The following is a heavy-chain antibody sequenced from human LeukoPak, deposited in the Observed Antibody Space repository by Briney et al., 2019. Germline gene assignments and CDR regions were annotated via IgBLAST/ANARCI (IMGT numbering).Heavy chain of an antibody. J-gene: IGHJ4*02. D-gene: IGHD4-11*01. Sequence: GGSLRLSCAASGFTFSSYAMSWVRQAPGKGLEWVSVISGSGGSTYYRDSVKGRFTISRDNSKNTLYLQMNSLTAGDTAVYFCAKGGTTTVTFDYWGQGTLVTVSS. V-gene: IGHV3-23*01. CDR3: AKGGTTTVTFDY. CDR1: GFTFSSYA. CDR2: ISGSGGST.